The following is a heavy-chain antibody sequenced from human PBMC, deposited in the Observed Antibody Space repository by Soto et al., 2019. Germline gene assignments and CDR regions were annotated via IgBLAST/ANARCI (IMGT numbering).Heavy chain of an antibody. CDR1: GYTFTNYD. V-gene: IGHV1-18*01. CDR3: ARGYYYGSGRPTPGGMDV. D-gene: IGHD3-10*01. Sequence: QVHLVQSGAEVKKPGASVKVSCKASGYTFTNYDINWVRQAPGQGLEWMGWISTYTGNTNYAQKLQGRVTMTTDTDTSTAYMELRSLSSDDTAVYYCARGYYYGSGRPTPGGMDVWGQGTTVTVSS. J-gene: IGHJ6*02. CDR2: ISTYTGNT.